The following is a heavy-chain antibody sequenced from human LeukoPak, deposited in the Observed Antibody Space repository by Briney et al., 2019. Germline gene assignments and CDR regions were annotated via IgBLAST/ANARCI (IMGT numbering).Heavy chain of an antibody. CDR1: GGSVSSGSYY. Sequence: SSETLSLTCTVSGGSVSSGSYYWNWIRQPPGKGLEWIGYIYNSGSTYYNPSLKGRVTMSMDTSKNQFSLKLSSVTAADTATYYCARRPLANNDWDERNWFDPWGQGTLVTVSS. CDR2: IYNSGST. J-gene: IGHJ5*02. V-gene: IGHV4-61*01. D-gene: IGHD1-1*01. CDR3: ARRPLANNDWDERNWFDP.